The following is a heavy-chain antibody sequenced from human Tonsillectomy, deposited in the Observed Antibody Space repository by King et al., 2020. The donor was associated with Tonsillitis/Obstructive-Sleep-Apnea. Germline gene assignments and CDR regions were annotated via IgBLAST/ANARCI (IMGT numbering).Heavy chain of an antibody. J-gene: IGHJ4*02. D-gene: IGHD4-17*01. CDR1: GYTFTGYY. CDR3: TRRTVTDGFDY. CDR2: INPNNGAT. V-gene: IGHV1-2*02. Sequence: QLVQSGAEVKKPGASVKVSCKASGYTFTGYYIHWVRQAPGQGLEWMGWINPNNGATKYAQKFQGRVTVTRDTSISTAYMELSSLRSDDTAVYFCTRRTVTDGFDYWGQGTLVTVSS.